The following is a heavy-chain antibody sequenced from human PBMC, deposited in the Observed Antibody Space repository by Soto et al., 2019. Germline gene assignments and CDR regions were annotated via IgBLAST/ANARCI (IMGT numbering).Heavy chain of an antibody. D-gene: IGHD3-10*02. CDR1: GFTFSDYY. V-gene: IGHV3-11*05. CDR3: ARHVHDAFDI. CDR2: ISSSNSYT. Sequence: QVQLVESGGGLVQPGGSLRLSCAASGFTFSDYYMSWIRQAPGKGLEWVSYISSSNSYTNYADSVKGRFTISRDNAKNSLYLQTNSLRAEDTAVYYCARHVHDAFDIWGQGTMVTVSS. J-gene: IGHJ3*02.